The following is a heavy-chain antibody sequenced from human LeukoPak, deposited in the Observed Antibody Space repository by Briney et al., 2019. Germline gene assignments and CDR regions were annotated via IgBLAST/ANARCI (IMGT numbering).Heavy chain of an antibody. Sequence: WASVKVSCKASGYTFTSYDINWVRQATGQGLEWMGWMNPNSGNTGYAQKFQGRVTMTRNTPISTAYMELSSLRSEDTAVYYCARGVSVAAAGTRDYWGQGTLVTVSS. J-gene: IGHJ4*02. CDR1: GYTFTSYD. V-gene: IGHV1-8*01. CDR2: MNPNSGNT. CDR3: ARGVSVAAAGTRDY. D-gene: IGHD6-13*01.